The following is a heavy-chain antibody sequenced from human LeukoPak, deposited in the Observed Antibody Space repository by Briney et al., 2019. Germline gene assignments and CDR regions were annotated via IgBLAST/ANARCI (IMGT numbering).Heavy chain of an antibody. D-gene: IGHD2-21*02. CDR2: INHSGST. J-gene: IGHJ4*02. Sequence: SETLSLTCAVYGGSFSGYYWSWIRQPPGKGLEWIGEINHSGSTNYNPSLKSRVTISVDTSKNQFSLKLSSVTAADTAVYYCARVGGDPDYWGQGTLVTVSS. CDR3: ARVGGDPDY. V-gene: IGHV4-34*01. CDR1: GGSFSGYY.